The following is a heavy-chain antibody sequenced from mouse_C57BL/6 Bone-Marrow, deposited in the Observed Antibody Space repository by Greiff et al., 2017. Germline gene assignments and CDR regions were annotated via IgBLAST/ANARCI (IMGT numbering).Heavy chain of an antibody. CDR3: ARHYYYGSSYENYAMDY. CDR2: IWSDGST. V-gene: IGHV2-6-1*01. CDR1: GFSLTSYG. J-gene: IGHJ4*01. Sequence: VQLQESGPGLVAPSQSLSITCTVSGFSLTSYGVHWVRQPPGKGLEWLVVIWSDGSTTYNSALKSRLSISKDNSKSQVFLKMNSLQTDDTAMYYCARHYYYGSSYENYAMDYWGQGTSVTVSS. D-gene: IGHD1-1*01.